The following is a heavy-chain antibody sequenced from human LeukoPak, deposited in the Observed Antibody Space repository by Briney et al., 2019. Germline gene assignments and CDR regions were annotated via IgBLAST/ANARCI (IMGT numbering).Heavy chain of an antibody. CDR1: GGTFSSYA. D-gene: IGHD3-3*01. Sequence: SVKVSCKASGGTFSSYAISWVRQAPGQGLEWMGGIIPIFGTANYAQKFQGRVTITTDESTSIAYMELSSLRSEDTAVYYCARGRRITIFGVVIKGAFDIWGQGKMVTVSS. V-gene: IGHV1-69*05. CDR2: IIPIFGTA. J-gene: IGHJ3*02. CDR3: ARGRRITIFGVVIKGAFDI.